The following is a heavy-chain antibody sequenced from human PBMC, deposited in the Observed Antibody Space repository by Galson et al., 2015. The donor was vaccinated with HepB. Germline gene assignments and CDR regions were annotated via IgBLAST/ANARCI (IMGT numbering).Heavy chain of an antibody. CDR2: ISSGGESI. CDR3: ARCPFTNSIGSGNILYY. Sequence: SLRLSCAASDFTFSSYSLNWVRQAPGKGLEWISYISSGGESIYYADSVMGRFTISRDNGKNSVFLQMNSLRADDTAVYYCARCPFTNSIGSGNILYYGAQGLSVTASS. V-gene: IGHV3-48*01. J-gene: IGHJ4*02. CDR1: DFTFSSYS. D-gene: IGHD3-10*01.